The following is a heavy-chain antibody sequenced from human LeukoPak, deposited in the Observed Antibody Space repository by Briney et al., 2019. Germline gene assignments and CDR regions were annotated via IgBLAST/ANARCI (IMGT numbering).Heavy chain of an antibody. J-gene: IGHJ5*02. V-gene: IGHV1-2*02. Sequence: GASVKVSCKASGYTFTTFGLSWVRQAPGQGLEWLGWINTDSGGTNYAQKFLGRVTMTRDKANSTAYLELSGLRSDDTAVYYCTRHVVTLVRGVNNRKEDWFDPWGQGTLVSVSS. CDR3: TRHVVTLVRGVNNRKEDWFDP. D-gene: IGHD3-10*01. CDR2: INTDSGGT. CDR1: GYTFTTFG.